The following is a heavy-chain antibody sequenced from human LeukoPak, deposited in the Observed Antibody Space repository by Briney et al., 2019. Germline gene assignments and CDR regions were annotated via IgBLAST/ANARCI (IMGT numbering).Heavy chain of an antibody. J-gene: IGHJ6*03. V-gene: IGHV1-69*13. CDR2: IIPIFGTA. CDR1: GGTFSSYA. Sequence: SVKVSCKASGGTFSSYAISWVRQAPGQGLEWMGGIIPIFGTANYAQEFQGRVTITADESTSTAYMELSSLRSEDTAVYYCAREDYYGSGEYYYYYMDVWGKGTTVTISS. D-gene: IGHD3-10*01. CDR3: AREDYYGSGEYYYYYMDV.